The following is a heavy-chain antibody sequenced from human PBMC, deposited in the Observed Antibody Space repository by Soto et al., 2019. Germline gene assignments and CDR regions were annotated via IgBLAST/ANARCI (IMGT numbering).Heavy chain of an antibody. CDR2: IDVGSANA. J-gene: IGHJ5*02. CDR3: ATLGREYYYDSSGYYYFTKEHNWFDP. Sequence: SVKVSCKTSGFTFSSSAVHWVRQARGHRLQWIGWIDVGSANANYAQMLQERVTISRDTSKNQFALKLSSVTAADTAVYYCATLGREYYYDSSGYYYFTKEHNWFDPWGQGTLVTVSS. D-gene: IGHD3-22*01. CDR1: GFTFSSSA. V-gene: IGHV1-58*01.